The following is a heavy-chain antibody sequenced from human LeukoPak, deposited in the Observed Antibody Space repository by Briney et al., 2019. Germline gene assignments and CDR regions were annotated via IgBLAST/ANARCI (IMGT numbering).Heavy chain of an antibody. V-gene: IGHV4-39*07. Sequence: SETLFLTCTVSGGSISSSSYYWGWIRQPPGKGLEWIGSIYYSGSTNYNPSLKSRVTISVDTSKNQFSLKLSSVTAADTAVYYCARASIAARRWAGSPFYWGQGTLVTVSS. J-gene: IGHJ4*02. D-gene: IGHD6-6*01. CDR2: IYYSGST. CDR3: ARASIAARRWAGSPFY. CDR1: GGSISSSSYY.